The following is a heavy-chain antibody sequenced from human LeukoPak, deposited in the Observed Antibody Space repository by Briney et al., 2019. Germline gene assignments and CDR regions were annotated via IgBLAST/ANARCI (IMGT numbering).Heavy chain of an antibody. Sequence: PSETLSLTCAVYGGSFSGYYWSWIRQPPGKGLEWIGEINHSGGTNYNPSLKSRVTISVDTSKNQFSLKLSSVTAADTAVYYCAREKAYGDHGPRYYFDYWGQGTLVTVSS. CDR2: INHSGGT. J-gene: IGHJ4*02. V-gene: IGHV4-34*01. D-gene: IGHD4-17*01. CDR1: GGSFSGYY. CDR3: AREKAYGDHGPRYYFDY.